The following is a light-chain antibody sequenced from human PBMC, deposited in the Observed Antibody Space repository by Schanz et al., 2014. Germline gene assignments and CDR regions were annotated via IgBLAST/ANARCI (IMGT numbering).Light chain of an antibody. V-gene: IGKV1-5*03. J-gene: IGKJ2*01. Sequence: DIQMTQSPSTLSASVGDRVTITCRASQSISSWLAWYQQKPGKAPKLLNYKASSLESGVPSSFSGSGSEPEFTLTISSLQPDDFATYCCQQSNCYPLPFGQGTKLEIK. CDR2: KAS. CDR3: QQSNCYPLP. CDR1: QSISSW.